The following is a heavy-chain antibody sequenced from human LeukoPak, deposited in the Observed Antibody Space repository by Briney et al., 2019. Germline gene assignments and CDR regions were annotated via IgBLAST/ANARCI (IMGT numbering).Heavy chain of an antibody. CDR1: GYSISTGYY. Sequence: PSETLSLTCTVSGYSISTGYYWDWIRQPPGKGLEWIGTFYHGGSTYYNPSLKSRVTISVDTSKNQFSLNLTSVTAADTAVYYCAVAGATVTNIFDYWGQGTLVTVSS. V-gene: IGHV4-38-2*02. CDR3: AVAGATVTNIFDY. D-gene: IGHD4-17*01. J-gene: IGHJ4*02. CDR2: FYHGGST.